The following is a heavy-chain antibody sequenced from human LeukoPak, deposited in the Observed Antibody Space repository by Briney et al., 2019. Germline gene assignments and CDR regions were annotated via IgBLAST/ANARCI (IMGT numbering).Heavy chain of an antibody. V-gene: IGHV3-23*01. J-gene: IGHJ5*02. CDR3: AKQDPYSSGWYP. CDR2: ISDSGGST. D-gene: IGHD6-19*01. Sequence: GGSLRLSCAASGXTFDSYAMSWVRQAPGKGLESVSAISDSGGSTYYADSVKGRFTISRDNSKNTLYLQMNSLRAEDTAVYYCAKQDPYSSGWYPWGQGTLVTVSS. CDR1: GXTFDSYA.